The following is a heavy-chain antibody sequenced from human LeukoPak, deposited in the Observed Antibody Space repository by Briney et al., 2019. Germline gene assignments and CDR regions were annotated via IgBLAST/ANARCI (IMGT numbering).Heavy chain of an antibody. D-gene: IGHD5-24*01. J-gene: IGHJ4*02. CDR2: IYTSGST. CDR3: ARGTRWLQFEN. V-gene: IGHV4-61*02. CDR1: GGSISSGSYY. Sequence: PSQTLSLTCTVSGGSISSGSYYWSWIRQPAGKGLEWIGRIYTSGSTNYNPSLKSRVTISVDTSKNQFSLKLSSVTAADTAVYYCARGTRWLQFENWGQGTLVTVSS.